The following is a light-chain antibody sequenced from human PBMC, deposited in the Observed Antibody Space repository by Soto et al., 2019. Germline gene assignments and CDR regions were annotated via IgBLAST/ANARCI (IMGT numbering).Light chain of an antibody. Sequence: EIVLTQSPGTLSLSPGERATLSCRASQSVSTNYLAWHQQKPGQAPSLLIYNASSRATGIPDRFSGSGSGTDFTLTISGLEPEDFAVYFCQQYGSAPLTFGGGTKVEIK. CDR3: QQYGSAPLT. J-gene: IGKJ4*01. V-gene: IGKV3-20*01. CDR2: NAS. CDR1: QSVSTNY.